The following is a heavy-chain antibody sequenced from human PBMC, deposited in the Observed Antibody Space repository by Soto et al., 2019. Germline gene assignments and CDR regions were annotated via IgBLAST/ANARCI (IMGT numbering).Heavy chain of an antibody. CDR3: ARDVWRFMDV. CDR2: MNPNSGNT. D-gene: IGHD3-3*01. J-gene: IGHJ6*01. Sequence: QVQLVQSGAEVKKPGASVKVSCKASGYTFTSYDINWVRQATGQGLEWMGWMNPNSGNTVYAQKFQGRVTMTRNTSIRTADMELSSLRSEDTAVYYGARDVWRFMDVWGQGNTVTVAS. CDR1: GYTFTSYD. V-gene: IGHV1-8*01.